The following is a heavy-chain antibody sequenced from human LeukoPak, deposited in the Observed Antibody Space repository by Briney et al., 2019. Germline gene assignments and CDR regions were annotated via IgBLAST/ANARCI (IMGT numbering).Heavy chain of an antibody. D-gene: IGHD5-18*01. CDR1: GYTFTSYG. J-gene: IGHJ6*02. Sequence: ASVKVSCKASGYTFTSYGISWVRQAPGQGLEWMGWISAYNGNTNYAQKLQGRVTMTTDTSTSTAYMELRSLRSGDTAVYYCARGHTAMVYSYYYYGMDVWGQGTTVTVSS. CDR3: ARGHTAMVYSYYYYGMDV. V-gene: IGHV1-18*01. CDR2: ISAYNGNT.